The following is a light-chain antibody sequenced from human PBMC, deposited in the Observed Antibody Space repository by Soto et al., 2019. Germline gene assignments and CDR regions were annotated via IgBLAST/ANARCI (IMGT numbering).Light chain of an antibody. Sequence: EIVMTQSPATLSVSPGERATLSCRASQSVSSNLAWYQQKPGQAPRLLVYGASTRATAIPARFSGSGSGTEFTLTISSLQSEDFAVYYCQQYDIWPRTFGQGTKVDIK. CDR3: QQYDIWPRT. J-gene: IGKJ1*01. CDR2: GAS. V-gene: IGKV3-15*01. CDR1: QSVSSN.